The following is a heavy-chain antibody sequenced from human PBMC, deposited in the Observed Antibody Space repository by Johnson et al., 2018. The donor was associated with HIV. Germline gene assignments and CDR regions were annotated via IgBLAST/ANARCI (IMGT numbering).Heavy chain of an antibody. D-gene: IGHD1-14*01. J-gene: IGHJ3*02. CDR1: GFTFNSYG. Sequence: VQLVESGGGVVQPGGSLRLSCAASGFTFNSYGMHWVRQAPGKGLEWVTFIRYDGSEKYYVDSVKGRFNISRDNAKNSLYLQMNSLRAEDTAVYYCARDTSWSDTGSIDAFDIWGQGTMVTVSS. CDR2: IRYDGSEK. V-gene: IGHV3-30*02. CDR3: ARDTSWSDTGSIDAFDI.